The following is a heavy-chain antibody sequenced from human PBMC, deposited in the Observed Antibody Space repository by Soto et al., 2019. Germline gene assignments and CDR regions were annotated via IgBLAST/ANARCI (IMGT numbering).Heavy chain of an antibody. CDR1: GGSINSYW. V-gene: IGHV4-4*07. CDR2: VYSSGTT. J-gene: IGHJ4*02. D-gene: IGHD3-10*01. CDR3: ARDIGSYAYGEGY. Sequence: SETLSLTCSVSGGSINSYWWSWIRQPAGKGLEWIGRVYSSGTTDYNPSLNSRATMSVETSKNQFSLKLSSVTAADTAVYYCARDIGSYAYGEGYWGQGSQVTVSS.